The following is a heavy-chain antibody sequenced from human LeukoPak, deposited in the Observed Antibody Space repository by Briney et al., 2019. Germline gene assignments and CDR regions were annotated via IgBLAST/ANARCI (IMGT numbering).Heavy chain of an antibody. CDR1: GGTFSSYA. V-gene: IGHV1-69*13. D-gene: IGHD2-15*01. J-gene: IGHJ4*02. Sequence: EASVKVSCKASGGTFSSYAISWVRQAPGQGLEWMGGIIPIFGTANYAQKFEGRVTITADESTSTAYMELSSLRSEDTAVYYCARVIIGDCSGGSCPFDYWGQGTLVTVSS. CDR3: ARVIIGDCSGGSCPFDY. CDR2: IIPIFGTA.